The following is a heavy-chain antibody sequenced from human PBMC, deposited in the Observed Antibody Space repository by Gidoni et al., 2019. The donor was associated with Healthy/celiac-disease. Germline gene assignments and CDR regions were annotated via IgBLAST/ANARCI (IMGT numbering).Heavy chain of an antibody. D-gene: IGHD1-26*01. Sequence: EVQLLVSGGGLVQPGGFMRLSVAASGFPFRSYAMSWVRQAPGKGLEWVSAISGSGGSTYYADSVKGRFTISRDNSKNTLYLQMNSLRAEDTAVYYCAKDRVGATPAYFDYWGQGTLVTVSS. CDR2: ISGSGGST. CDR1: GFPFRSYA. CDR3: AKDRVGATPAYFDY. J-gene: IGHJ4*02. V-gene: IGHV3-23*01.